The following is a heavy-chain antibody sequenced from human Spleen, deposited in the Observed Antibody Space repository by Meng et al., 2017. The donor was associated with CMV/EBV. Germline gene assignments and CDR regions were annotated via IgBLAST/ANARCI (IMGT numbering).Heavy chain of an antibody. CDR1: GGSVSSGSYY. D-gene: IGHD6-13*01. CDR3: ARDSGSSSSWYFSGPDYYYGMDV. Sequence: SETLSLTCTVSGGSVSSGSYYWSWIRQPPGKGLEWIGYIYYSGSTNYNPSLKSRVTISVDTSKNQFSLKLSSVTAADTAVYYCARDSGSSSSWYFSGPDYYYGMDVWGQGTTVTVSS. J-gene: IGHJ6*02. V-gene: IGHV4-61*01. CDR2: IYYSGST.